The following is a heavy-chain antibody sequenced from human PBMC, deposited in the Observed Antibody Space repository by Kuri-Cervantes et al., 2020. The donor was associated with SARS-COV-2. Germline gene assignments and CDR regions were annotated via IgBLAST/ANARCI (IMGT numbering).Heavy chain of an antibody. Sequence: LSLTCAASGFTFSSYEMNWVRQAPGKGLEWVGRIKSKTDGGTTDYAAPVKGRFTISRDDSKNTLYLQMNSLKTEDTAVYYCTTGLTETPDYWGQGTLVTVSS. V-gene: IGHV3-15*01. CDR3: TTGLTETPDY. J-gene: IGHJ4*02. D-gene: IGHD2-8*02. CDR1: GFTFSSYE. CDR2: IKSKTDGGTT.